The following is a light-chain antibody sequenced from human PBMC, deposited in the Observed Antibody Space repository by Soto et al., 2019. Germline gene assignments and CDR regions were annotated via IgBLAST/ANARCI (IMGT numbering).Light chain of an antibody. CDR2: GTT. CDR3: AAWDDSLKGLL. J-gene: IGLJ2*01. Sequence: QSVLTQPPSASGTPGQRVTFSCSGRDSNIGSNAVNWYQQVPGTAPRLLIYGTTQRPSGVPDRFSGSKSGTSASLAISGLQSEDEADYHCAAWDDSLKGLLFGGGTKLTVL. CDR1: DSNIGSNA. V-gene: IGLV1-44*01.